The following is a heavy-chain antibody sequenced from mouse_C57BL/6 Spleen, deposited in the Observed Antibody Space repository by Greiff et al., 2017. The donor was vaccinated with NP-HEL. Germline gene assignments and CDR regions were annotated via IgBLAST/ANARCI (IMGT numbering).Heavy chain of an antibody. J-gene: IGHJ4*01. CDR3: ARGDYYAMDY. V-gene: IGHV5-16*01. CDR1: GFTFSDYY. CDR2: INYDGSST. Sequence: EVQVVESEGGLVQPGSSMKLSCTASGFTFSDYYMAWVRQVPEKGLEWVANINYDGSSTYYLDSLKSRFIISRDNAKNMLYLQMSSLKSEDTATYDCARGDYYAMDYWGKGTSVTVSS.